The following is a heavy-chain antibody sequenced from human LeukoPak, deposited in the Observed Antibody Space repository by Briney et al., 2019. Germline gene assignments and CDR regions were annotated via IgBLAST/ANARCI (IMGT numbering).Heavy chain of an antibody. D-gene: IGHD6-19*01. J-gene: IGHJ4*02. CDR2: INHSGST. CDR3: ASREIAVAGTAFVY. Sequence: SETLSLTCAVYGGSFSGYYWSWIRQPPGKGLEWIGEINHSGSTNYNPSLKSRVTISVDTSKNQFSLKLSSVTAADTAVYYCASREIAVAGTAFVYWGQGTLATVSS. CDR1: GGSFSGYY. V-gene: IGHV4-34*01.